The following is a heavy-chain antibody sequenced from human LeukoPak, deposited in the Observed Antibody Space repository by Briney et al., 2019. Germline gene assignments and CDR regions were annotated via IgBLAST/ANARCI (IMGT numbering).Heavy chain of an antibody. D-gene: IGHD7-27*01. CDR2: IIPIFGTA. CDR3: ARKGLGYYYIDV. Sequence: SVKVSCKASGGTFSSYAISWVRQAPGQGLEWMGGIIPIFGTANYAQKFQGRVTITTDESTSTAYMELSSLRSEDTAVYYCARKGLGYYYIDVLGKGTTVTVSS. CDR1: GGTFSSYA. J-gene: IGHJ6*03. V-gene: IGHV1-69*05.